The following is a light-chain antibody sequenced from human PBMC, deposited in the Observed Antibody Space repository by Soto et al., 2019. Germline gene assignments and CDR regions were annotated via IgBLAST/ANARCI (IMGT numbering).Light chain of an antibody. J-gene: IGKJ1*01. V-gene: IGKV1-39*01. CDR1: QSISSY. CDR3: QQYDTYWT. Sequence: DIQMTQSPSSLSASVGERVTITCRASQSISSYLNWYQQKPGKAPKLLIYAASSLQSGVPLRFSGSGSGTEFTLTINSPQPDDFATYYCQQYDTYWTFGQGTKVDIK. CDR2: AAS.